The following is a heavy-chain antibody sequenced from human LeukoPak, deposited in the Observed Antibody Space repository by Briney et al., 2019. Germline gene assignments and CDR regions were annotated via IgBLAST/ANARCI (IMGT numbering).Heavy chain of an antibody. Sequence: GGSLRLSCAASGFTFNKYAMSWVRQAPGKGLEWVSSLSGSGGDTYYAESVKGRFTISRDNSKNTVYLEMNSLRAEDTAVYYCTKDPYGTRYFDYWGQGTLVTVSS. J-gene: IGHJ4*02. CDR2: LSGSGGDT. CDR3: TKDPYGTRYFDY. CDR1: GFTFNKYA. V-gene: IGHV3-23*01. D-gene: IGHD2-2*01.